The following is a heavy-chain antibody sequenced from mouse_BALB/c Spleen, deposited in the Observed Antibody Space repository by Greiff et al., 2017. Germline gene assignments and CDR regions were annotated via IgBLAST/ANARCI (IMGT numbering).Heavy chain of an antibody. V-gene: IGHV5-6-3*01. J-gene: IGHJ4*01. Sequence: EVNVVESGGGLVQPGGSLKLSCEASGFTFSSYGMSWVRQTPDKRLELVATINSNGGSTYYPDSVKGRFTISRDNAKNTLYLQMSSLKSEDTAMYYCARAYYAMDYWGQGTSVTVSS. CDR3: ARAYYAMDY. CDR2: INSNGGST. CDR1: GFTFSSYG.